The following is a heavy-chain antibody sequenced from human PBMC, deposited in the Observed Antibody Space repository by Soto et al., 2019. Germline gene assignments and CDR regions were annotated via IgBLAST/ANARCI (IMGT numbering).Heavy chain of an antibody. CDR3: AIYSSGWYPLDY. V-gene: IGHV3-30*03. Sequence: GGSLRLSCAASGFTFSSYGMHWVRQAPGKGLEWVAVISYDGSNKYYAESVKGRFTISRDNSKNTLYLQMNSLRAEDTAVYYCAIYSSGWYPLDYWGQGTLVTVSS. CDR1: GFTFSSYG. J-gene: IGHJ4*02. D-gene: IGHD6-19*01. CDR2: ISYDGSNK.